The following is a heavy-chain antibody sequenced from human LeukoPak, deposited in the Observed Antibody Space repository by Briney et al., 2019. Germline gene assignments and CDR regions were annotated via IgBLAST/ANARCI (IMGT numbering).Heavy chain of an antibody. CDR1: GFTFSSYS. Sequence: GGSLRLSCAASGFTFSSYSMNWVRQAPGKGLEWVSTISGSGGSTFYAESVKGRFTISRDNSKNTLYLQMNSLRAEDTAVYFCAKDLPTVTMSWGQGSLVTVSS. CDR3: AKDLPTVTMS. V-gene: IGHV3-23*01. CDR2: ISGSGGST. J-gene: IGHJ5*02. D-gene: IGHD4-11*01.